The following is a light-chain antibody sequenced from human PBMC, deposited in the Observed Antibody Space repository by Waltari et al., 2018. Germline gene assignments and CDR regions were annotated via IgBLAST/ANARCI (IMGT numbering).Light chain of an antibody. CDR2: GAS. Sequence: EIVLTPSPGTLSLSPGERATLSCRSSQSVSSSYLAWYQQKPGQAPRVLLPGASNRATGIPDRFSGSGSGTDFTLTISRLEPEDFAVYYCQQYGSSPWTFGQGTKVEIK. V-gene: IGKV3-20*01. J-gene: IGKJ1*01. CDR3: QQYGSSPWT. CDR1: QSVSSSY.